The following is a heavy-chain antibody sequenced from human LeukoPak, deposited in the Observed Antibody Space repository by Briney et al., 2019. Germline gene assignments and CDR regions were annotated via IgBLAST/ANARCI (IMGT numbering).Heavy chain of an antibody. V-gene: IGHV3-30*18. CDR2: ISHDGSNK. CDR1: GFTFSSYG. J-gene: IGHJ4*02. D-gene: IGHD2-21*01. Sequence: GGSLRLSCAASGFTFSSYGMHWVRQAPGKGLEWVAVISHDGSNKYYADSVKGRFTISRDNSKNTLYLQMNSLRAEDTAVYYCAKDFRSGIVVALDYWGQGSLVTVSS. CDR3: AKDFRSGIVVALDY.